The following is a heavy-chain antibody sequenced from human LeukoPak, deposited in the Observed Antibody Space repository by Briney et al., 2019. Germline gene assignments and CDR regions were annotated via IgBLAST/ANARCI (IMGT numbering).Heavy chain of an antibody. CDR1: GDSMGSSNW. D-gene: IGHD4-17*01. CDR2: IYHSGST. J-gene: IGHJ4*02. CDR3: AGDYGDPWSSDY. V-gene: IGHV4-4*02. Sequence: SGTLSLTCAVSGDSMGSSNWWSWVRQSPGKGLEWIGEIYHSGSTNYNPSLKSRVTISVDKSKNQFSLKLSSVTAADTAVYYCAGDYGDPWSSDYWGQGTLVTVSS.